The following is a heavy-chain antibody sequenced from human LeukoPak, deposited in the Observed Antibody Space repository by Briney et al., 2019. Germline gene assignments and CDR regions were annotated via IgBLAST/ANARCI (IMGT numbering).Heavy chain of an antibody. CDR3: AGTDYYDSSGYPRDY. Sequence: SVKVSCKASGGTFSSYAISWVRQAPGQGLEWMGRIIPIFGTANYAQKFQGRVTITTDESTSTAYMELSSLRSEDTAVYYCAGTDYYDSSGYPRDYWGQGTLVTVSS. CDR2: IIPIFGTA. V-gene: IGHV1-69*05. D-gene: IGHD3-22*01. CDR1: GGTFSSYA. J-gene: IGHJ4*02.